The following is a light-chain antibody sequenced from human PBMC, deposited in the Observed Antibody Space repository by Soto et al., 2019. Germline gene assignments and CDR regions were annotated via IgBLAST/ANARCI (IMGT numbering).Light chain of an antibody. CDR1: KLGDKY. Sequence: SYELTQPPSVSVSPGQTASITCSGDKLGDKYACWYQQRPGQSLVLVIYQDRKRPSGIPERFSGSNSGNTATLTISGTQAMDEADYYCQPWDSSTVVFGGGTKLTVL. J-gene: IGLJ2*01. V-gene: IGLV3-1*01. CDR2: QDR. CDR3: QPWDSSTVV.